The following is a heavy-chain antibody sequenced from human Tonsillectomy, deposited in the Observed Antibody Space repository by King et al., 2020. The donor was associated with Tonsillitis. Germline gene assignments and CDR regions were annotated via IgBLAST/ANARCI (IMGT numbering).Heavy chain of an antibody. V-gene: IGHV3-7*01. CDR3: ASYYDSSGSSGFDY. CDR1: GFTFSTYW. Sequence: VQLVESGGGLVQPGGSLRLSCAASGFTFSTYWMTWVRQAPGKRLEWVANIKQDGSEKYYLDSVKGRFTISRDNAKNSLYLQMNSLRAEDTAVYYCASYYDSSGSSGFDYWGQGTLVTVSS. CDR2: IKQDGSEK. D-gene: IGHD3-22*01. J-gene: IGHJ4*02.